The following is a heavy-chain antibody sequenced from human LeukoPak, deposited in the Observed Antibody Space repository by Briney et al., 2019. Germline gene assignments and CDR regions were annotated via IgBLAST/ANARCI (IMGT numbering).Heavy chain of an antibody. CDR1: GDSVSSNRAA. Sequence: SQTLSLTCAISGDSVSSNRAAWSWIRQSPSRGLEWLGRTYYRSKWYNDYAVSVKSRIIINPDTSKNQFSLKLSSVTAADTAVYYCARSEERDGRWLQSIYYYYYGMDVWGQGTTVTVSS. D-gene: IGHD5-24*01. V-gene: IGHV6-1*01. J-gene: IGHJ6*02. CDR2: TYYRSKWYN. CDR3: ARSEERDGRWLQSIYYYYYGMDV.